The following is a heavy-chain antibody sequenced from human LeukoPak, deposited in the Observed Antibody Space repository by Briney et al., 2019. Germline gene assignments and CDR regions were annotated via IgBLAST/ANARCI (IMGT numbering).Heavy chain of an antibody. V-gene: IGHV4-59*01. CDR3: ARVSTSNIVFDY. J-gene: IGHJ4*02. D-gene: IGHD2/OR15-2a*01. CDR2: IYYSGST. CDR1: GGSISSYY. Sequence: SETLSLTCTVSGGSISSYYWSWIRQPPGKGLEWIGYIYYSGSTNYNPSLKSRVTISVDTSKNQFSLKLSSVTAADTAVYYCARVSTSNIVFDYWGQGALVTVSS.